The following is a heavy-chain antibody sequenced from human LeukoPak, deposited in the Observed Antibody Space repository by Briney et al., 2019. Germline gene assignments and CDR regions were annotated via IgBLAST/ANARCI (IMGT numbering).Heavy chain of an antibody. Sequence: GSLRLSCAASGFTVSSNYMSWVRQALGKGLEWIGEIYHSGSTNYNPSLKSRVTISVDKSKNQFSLKLSSVTAADTAVYYCYGYSLKYYFDYWGQGTLVTVSS. CDR3: YGYSLKYYFDY. CDR2: IYHSGST. J-gene: IGHJ4*02. CDR1: GFTVSSNY. V-gene: IGHV4-4*02. D-gene: IGHD3-22*01.